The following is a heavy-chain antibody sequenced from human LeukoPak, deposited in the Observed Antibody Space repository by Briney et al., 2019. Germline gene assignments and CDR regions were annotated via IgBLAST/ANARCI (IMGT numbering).Heavy chain of an antibody. CDR3: ARDLSLVVRGRLGYYMDV. J-gene: IGHJ6*03. D-gene: IGHD3-10*01. CDR2: IYYSGST. CDR1: GGSISSSSYY. Sequence: PSETLSLTCTVSGGSISSSSYYWGWIRQPPGKGLEWIGSIYYSGSTYYNPSLKSRVTISVDTSKNQFSLKLSSVTAADTAVYYCARDLSLVVRGRLGYYMDVWGKGTTVTVSS. V-gene: IGHV4-39*07.